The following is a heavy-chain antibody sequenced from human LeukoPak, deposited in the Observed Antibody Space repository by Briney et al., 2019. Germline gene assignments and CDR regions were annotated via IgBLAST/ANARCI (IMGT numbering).Heavy chain of an antibody. D-gene: IGHD3-22*01. Sequence: SETLSLTCAVYGGSYSDYYWTWIRQSPGKGLEWIGEINDHSGNTNYNPSLNSRVSISLEKSKNQLSLELRSVPAADTAVYYCARGRIAMIVVVHSFYYGMDVWGQGTTVTVSS. CDR2: INDHSGNT. CDR1: GGSYSDYY. CDR3: ARGRIAMIVVVHSFYYGMDV. V-gene: IGHV4-34*01. J-gene: IGHJ6*02.